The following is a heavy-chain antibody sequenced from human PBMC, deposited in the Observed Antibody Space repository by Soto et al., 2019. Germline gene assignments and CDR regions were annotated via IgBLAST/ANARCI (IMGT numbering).Heavy chain of an antibody. V-gene: IGHV3-7*05. D-gene: IGHD5-12*01. CDR2: IKQDGSEK. CDR1: GFTFSSYW. Sequence: GGSLRLSCAASGFTFSSYWMSWVRQAPGKGLEWVANIKQDGSEKYYVDSVKGRFTISRDNAKNSLYLQMNSLRAEDTAVYYFARVRGSGYSGYDSNIGWFDPWGQGTLVTVSS. J-gene: IGHJ5*02. CDR3: ARVRGSGYSGYDSNIGWFDP.